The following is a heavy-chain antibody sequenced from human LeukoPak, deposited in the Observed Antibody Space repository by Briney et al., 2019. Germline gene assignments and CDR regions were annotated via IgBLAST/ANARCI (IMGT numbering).Heavy chain of an antibody. V-gene: IGHV3-23*01. CDR3: AKDKYCSSASCYRRYFDY. J-gene: IGHJ4*02. Sequence: GGSLRLSCAASGFTFSSYAMSWVRQAPGKGLEWVSAISGSGGSTYYADSVKGRFTISRDNSKNTLYLQMNSLRAEDTAVYYCAKDKYCSSASCYRRYFDYWGQGTLVTVSS. D-gene: IGHD2-2*02. CDR2: ISGSGGST. CDR1: GFTFSSYA.